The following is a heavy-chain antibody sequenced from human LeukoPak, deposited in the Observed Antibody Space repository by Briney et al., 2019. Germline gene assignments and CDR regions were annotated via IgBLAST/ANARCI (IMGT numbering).Heavy chain of an antibody. CDR3: ASNVDTATRAC. J-gene: IGHJ4*02. Sequence: GGSLRLSCAASGFTFSSSEMNWVRKAPGNGLEWVSYIRSSGSTIYYADSVKGRFTISRDNAKNSLYLQMNSLRAEDTAVYYCASNVDTATRACWGQGTLATVSS. D-gene: IGHD5-18*01. CDR1: GFTFSSSE. CDR2: IRSSGSTI. V-gene: IGHV3-48*03.